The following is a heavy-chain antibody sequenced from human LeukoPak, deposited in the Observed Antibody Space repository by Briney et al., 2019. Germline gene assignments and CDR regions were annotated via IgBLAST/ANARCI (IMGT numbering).Heavy chain of an antibody. Sequence: SETPSLTCAVHGESFSGYYWSWIRQPPGKGLEWIGEINHSGSTNYNPSLKSRITISVDMSKNQFSLKLSSVTAADTAVNYCARGRWEIADYWGQGTLVTVSS. D-gene: IGHD1-26*01. CDR2: INHSGST. J-gene: IGHJ4*02. V-gene: IGHV4-34*01. CDR1: GESFSGYY. CDR3: ARGRWEIADY.